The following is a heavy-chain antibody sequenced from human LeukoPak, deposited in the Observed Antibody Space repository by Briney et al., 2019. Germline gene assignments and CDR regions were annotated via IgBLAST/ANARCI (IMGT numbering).Heavy chain of an antibody. D-gene: IGHD1-14*01. CDR1: GFTLGGYG. CDR2: IAYDGSRA. Sequence: GRSLRLSCAGSGFTLGGYGMHWFRQTPGKGLEWVAVIAYDGSRAFYADSVKGRFTISRDNSKNTMSVQMDDLRAEDTVVYYCTRYNNDHFDYWGQGTLVTVSS. CDR3: TRYNNDHFDY. V-gene: IGHV3-33*01. J-gene: IGHJ4*02.